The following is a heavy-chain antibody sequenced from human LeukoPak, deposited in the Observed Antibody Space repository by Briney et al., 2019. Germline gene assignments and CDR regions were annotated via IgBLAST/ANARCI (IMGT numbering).Heavy chain of an antibody. J-gene: IGHJ4*02. CDR3: VREIFALDY. Sequence: GGSLRLSCAASGFTLSNYAMNWVRQAPGKGVEGVANINRDGSKKYYVDSVKGRFTISRDNDKNSLYLQMNSLRAEDAAVYYCVREIFALDYWGQGTLVTVSS. V-gene: IGHV3-7*01. CDR1: GFTLSNYA. CDR2: INRDGSKK.